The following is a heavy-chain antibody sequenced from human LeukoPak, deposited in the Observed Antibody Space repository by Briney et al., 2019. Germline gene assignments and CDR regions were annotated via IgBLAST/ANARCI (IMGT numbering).Heavy chain of an antibody. J-gene: IGHJ4*02. CDR3: ARGGDLKYCSGGSCYSVDY. CDR1: GFTFSDYY. V-gene: IGHV3-11*06. CDR2: ISSSSSYT. D-gene: IGHD2-15*01. Sequence: PGGSLRLSCAASGFTFSDYYMSWIRQAPGKGLEWVSYISSSSSYTNYADSVKGRLTISRDNSKNMLYLQMNSLRPEDTAVYYCARGGDLKYCSGGSCYSVDYWGQGTLVTVSS.